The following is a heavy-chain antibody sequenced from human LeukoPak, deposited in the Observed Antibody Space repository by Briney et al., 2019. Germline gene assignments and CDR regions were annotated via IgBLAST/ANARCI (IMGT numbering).Heavy chain of an antibody. D-gene: IGHD6-19*01. Sequence: ASVKVSCKASGYTFTGYYMHWVRQAPGQGLEWMGWINPNSGGTNYAQEFQGRVTMTRDTSISTAYMELSRLRSDDTAVYYCAASSGWYEVDYWGQGTLVTVSS. CDR3: AASSGWYEVDY. J-gene: IGHJ4*02. CDR2: INPNSGGT. V-gene: IGHV1-2*02. CDR1: GYTFTGYY.